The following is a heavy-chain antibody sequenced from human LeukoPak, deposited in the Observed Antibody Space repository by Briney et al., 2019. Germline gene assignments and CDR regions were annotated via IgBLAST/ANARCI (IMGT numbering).Heavy chain of an antibody. Sequence: GGSLRLSCAASGFTVSSNYMSWVRQAPGKGLEWVSVVYSGGTTYYADSVKGRFTISKDNSKNTLYLQMNSLRAEDTAVYYCARENGFDIWGQGTMVTVSS. CDR1: GFTVSSNY. J-gene: IGHJ3*02. CDR3: ARENGFDI. V-gene: IGHV3-66*01. CDR2: VYSGGTT.